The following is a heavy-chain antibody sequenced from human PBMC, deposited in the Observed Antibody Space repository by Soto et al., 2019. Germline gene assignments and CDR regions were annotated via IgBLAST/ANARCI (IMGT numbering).Heavy chain of an antibody. J-gene: IGHJ2*01. CDR2: MSRRDDTI. D-gene: IGHD2-15*01. Sequence: QVQLVDSGGGLVKPGGSLRLSCAASGFTFSDYYMTWIRQAPGKGLEWVSYMSRRDDTIFYADSVKGRFTISRDNAKNSLYLQMNSLRAEDTAVYYCATVVVVVAATRYWYFDLWGRGTLVTVSS. CDR3: ATVVVVVAATRYWYFDL. V-gene: IGHV3-11*01. CDR1: GFTFSDYY.